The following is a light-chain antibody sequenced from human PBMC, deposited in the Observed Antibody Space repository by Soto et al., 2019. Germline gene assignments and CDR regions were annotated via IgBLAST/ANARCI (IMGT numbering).Light chain of an antibody. V-gene: IGKV3-20*01. Sequence: DIVLTQSTGTLSLSPGERATLSCRASQSVSSSYLAWYQQKPGQAPRLLIYGASSRATGIPDRFSGGGSGTDFTLTISRLEPEDFAVFYCQQYGSSPETFGQGTNVDIK. CDR3: QQYGSSPET. CDR2: GAS. J-gene: IGKJ1*01. CDR1: QSVSSSY.